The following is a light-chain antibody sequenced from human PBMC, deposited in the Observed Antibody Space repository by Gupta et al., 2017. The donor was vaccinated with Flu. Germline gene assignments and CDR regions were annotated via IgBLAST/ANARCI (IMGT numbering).Light chain of an antibody. CDR3: QQYYNTPIT. V-gene: IGKV4-1*01. J-gene: IGKJ2*01. CDR1: RTILDRSNNKNY. Sequence: DIVMTQSPDSLAVSLGERAIINCRSSRTILDRSNNKNYLSWYQQKPGQPPKLLVYWASTRESGVPDRFSGSGSGTDFTLTISSLQADDLAVYYCQQYYNTPITFGQGTKLEI. CDR2: WAS.